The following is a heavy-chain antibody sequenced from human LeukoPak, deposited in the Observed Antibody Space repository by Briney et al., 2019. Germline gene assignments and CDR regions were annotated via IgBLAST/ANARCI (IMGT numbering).Heavy chain of an antibody. Sequence: GVSLRLSCAASGFTFSRSWMHWVRQAPGKGLVWVSTINGSGGGTYFADSVKGRFTISRDISKDTLYLQMNNLRAEDTAVYSCAKDSRHLSSTRGGLKESRGGFSDYWGQGTLVTVSS. CDR1: GFTFSRSW. CDR2: INGSGGGT. V-gene: IGHV3-23*01. CDR3: AKDSRHLSSTRGGLKESRGGFSDY. D-gene: IGHD6-13*01. J-gene: IGHJ4*02.